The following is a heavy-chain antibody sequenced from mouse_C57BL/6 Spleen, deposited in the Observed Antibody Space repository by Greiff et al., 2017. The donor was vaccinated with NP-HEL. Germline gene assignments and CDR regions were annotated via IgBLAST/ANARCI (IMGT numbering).Heavy chain of an antibody. Sequence: QVQLQQSGAELVKPGASVKISCKASGYTFTDYYINWVKQRPGQGLEWIGKIGPGSGSTYYNEKFKGKATLTADKSSSTAYMQLSSLTSEDSAVYFCAREFNPHYYYGSSYERFAYWGQGTLVTVSA. D-gene: IGHD1-1*01. CDR2: IGPGSGST. CDR3: AREFNPHYYYGSSYERFAY. J-gene: IGHJ3*01. V-gene: IGHV1-77*01. CDR1: GYTFTDYY.